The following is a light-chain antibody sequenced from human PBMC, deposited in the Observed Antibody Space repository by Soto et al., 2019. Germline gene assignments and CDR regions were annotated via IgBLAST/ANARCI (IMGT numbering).Light chain of an antibody. Sequence: DIPMTQSPSTLSASVGDRVTITCRASQSFGRWLAWYQQKPGKAPELLIYKTSTLERGVPSRFSGSGSGTEFTLTISSLQPDDVATYYCQEYKTGPGYNFGQGTRLEIK. CDR1: QSFGRW. CDR2: KTS. J-gene: IGKJ2*01. V-gene: IGKV1-5*03. CDR3: QEYKTGPGYN.